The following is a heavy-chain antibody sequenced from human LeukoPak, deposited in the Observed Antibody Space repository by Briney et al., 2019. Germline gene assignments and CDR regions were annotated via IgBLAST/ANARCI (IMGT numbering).Heavy chain of an antibody. CDR3: AKGSSSSPFDY. D-gene: IGHD6-13*01. CDR2: ISGSGGST. CDR1: GFTFSSNA. Sequence: SGGSLRLSCAASGFTFSSNAMSWVRQAPGKGLEGVSAISGSGGSTYYADSVKGRFTISRDNSKNTLYLQMNSLRAEDTAVYYCAKGSSSSPFDYWGQGTLVTVSS. V-gene: IGHV3-23*01. J-gene: IGHJ4*02.